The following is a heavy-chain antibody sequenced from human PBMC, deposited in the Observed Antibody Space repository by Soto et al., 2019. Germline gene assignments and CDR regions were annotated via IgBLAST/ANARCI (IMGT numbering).Heavy chain of an antibody. Sequence: SETLSLTCPVSGDSISRGACYWTWIRQHPGKGLEWIGDFYSSGSPHHNPSLKNRVSISEDRSKNEFSLKLSSVTAADTAIYYCAREFYYDSSGIGFDSWGQGTLVTVSS. CDR2: FYSSGSP. D-gene: IGHD3-22*01. J-gene: IGHJ4*02. CDR3: AREFYYDSSGIGFDS. CDR1: GDSISRGACY. V-gene: IGHV4-61*08.